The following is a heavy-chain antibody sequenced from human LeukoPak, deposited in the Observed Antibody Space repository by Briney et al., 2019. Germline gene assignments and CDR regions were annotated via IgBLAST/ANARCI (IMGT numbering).Heavy chain of an antibody. CDR1: AYTFINYY. CDR3: ASFYCSSTSCYDYYGMDV. D-gene: IGHD2-2*01. CDR2: IIPILGIA. Sequence: ASVTVSCKASAYTFINYYIHWVRQAPGQGLEWMGRIIPILGIANYAQKFQGRVTITADKSTSTAYMELSSLRSEDTAVYYCASFYCSSTSCYDYYGMDVWGQGTTVTVSS. J-gene: IGHJ6*02. V-gene: IGHV1-69*02.